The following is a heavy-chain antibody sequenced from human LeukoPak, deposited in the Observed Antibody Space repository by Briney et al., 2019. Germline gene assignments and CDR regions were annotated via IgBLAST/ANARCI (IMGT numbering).Heavy chain of an antibody. J-gene: IGHJ4*02. CDR3: ARDMGQDYYGSGSYYAYAD. D-gene: IGHD3-10*01. CDR2: ISAYNGNT. Sequence: GASVKVSCKASGYTFTSYGISWVGQAPGQGLEWMGWISAYNGNTNYAQKLQGRVTMTTDTSTSTAYMELRSLRSDDTAVYYCARDMGQDYYGSGSYYAYADWGQGTLVTVSS. V-gene: IGHV1-18*04. CDR1: GYTFTSYG.